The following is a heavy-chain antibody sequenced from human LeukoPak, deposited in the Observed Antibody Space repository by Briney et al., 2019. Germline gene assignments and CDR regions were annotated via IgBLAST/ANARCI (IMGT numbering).Heavy chain of an antibody. V-gene: IGHV1-2*02. CDR3: ARLIHSSGSNWFDP. CDR1: GGTFSSYA. CDR2: INPNTDET. J-gene: IGHJ5*02. Sequence: ASVKVSCKASGGTFSSYAISWVRQAPGQGLEWMGRINPNTDETKYAQKFQGRVTMTSDTSMSTAFMELSGLRSDDTAVYYCARLIHSSGSNWFDPWGQGSLITVSS. D-gene: IGHD6-19*01.